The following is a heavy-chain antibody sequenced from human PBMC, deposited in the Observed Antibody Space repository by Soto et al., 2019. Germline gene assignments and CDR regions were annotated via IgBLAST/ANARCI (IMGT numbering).Heavy chain of an antibody. J-gene: IGHJ4*02. V-gene: IGHV3-23*01. CDR1: GFTFNIYA. Sequence: EVQLLESGGDLIQPGGSLRLSCAASGFTFNIYAMTWVRQAPGKGLEWVSAISRYGDFTYYADSVEGRFTISRDNSKNTLYLKMNSLRGEDTAVYYCAKDRYLDHDSRGYLFDNWGQGTLVTVSS. CDR3: AKDRYLDHDSRGYLFDN. CDR2: ISRYGDFT. D-gene: IGHD3-22*01.